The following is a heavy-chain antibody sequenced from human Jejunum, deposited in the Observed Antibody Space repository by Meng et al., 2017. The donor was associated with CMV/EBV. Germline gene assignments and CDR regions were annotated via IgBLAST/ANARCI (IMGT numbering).Heavy chain of an antibody. Sequence: CHAAGQPLGNDREHWVRQDQEKGLVCVSRIDTGGRTINYANSVKGRFTISRDNAKNTLYLQMNSLRAEDTAVYYCARAGDYRFDYWGQGTLVTVSS. V-gene: IGHV3-74*01. CDR2: IDTGGRTI. J-gene: IGHJ4*02. CDR1: GQPLGNDR. CDR3: ARAGDYRFDY. D-gene: IGHD4-17*01.